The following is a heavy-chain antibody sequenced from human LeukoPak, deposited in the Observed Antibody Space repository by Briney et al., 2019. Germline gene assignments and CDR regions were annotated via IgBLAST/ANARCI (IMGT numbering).Heavy chain of an antibody. J-gene: IGHJ3*02. V-gene: IGHV4-38-2*02. CDR1: SYSIRSGYY. D-gene: IGHD3-22*01. CDR3: ARANYYDSSGYSRGAFDI. CDR2: IYHSGST. Sequence: SSETLSLTCTVSSYSIRSGYYWGWIRQPPGKGLEWIASIYHSGSTYYNPSLKSRVTISVDTSKNQFSLKLSSVTAADTAVYYCARANYYDSSGYSRGAFDIWGQGTMVTVSS.